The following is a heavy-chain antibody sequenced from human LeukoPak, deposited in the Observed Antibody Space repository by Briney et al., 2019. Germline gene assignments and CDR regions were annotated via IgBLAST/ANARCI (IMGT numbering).Heavy chain of an antibody. J-gene: IGHJ4*02. Sequence: GGSLRLSCAASKFTFSNYGMHWVRQAPGKGLEWVAIIWYDGSDKYYADSVKGRFTISRDNSKNTLYLQMNSLRVEDTAVYYCARGGLTTDYWGQGTLVTASS. CDR2: IWYDGSDK. V-gene: IGHV3-33*08. D-gene: IGHD3-16*01. CDR1: KFTFSNYG. CDR3: ARGGLTTDY.